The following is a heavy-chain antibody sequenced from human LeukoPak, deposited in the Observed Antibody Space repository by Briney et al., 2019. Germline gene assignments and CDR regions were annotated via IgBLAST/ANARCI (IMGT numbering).Heavy chain of an antibody. CDR3: AGGFSYYFDY. CDR1: GGSFSGYY. J-gene: IGHJ4*02. V-gene: IGHV4-59*10. CDR2: IYTTGST. Sequence: SETLSLTCAVYGGSFSGYYWSWIRQSAGKGLEWIGRIYTTGSTNYNPSLKSRVTMSVDTSKNQFSLKLISVTAADTAVYYCAGGFSYYFDYWGQGTLVTVSS.